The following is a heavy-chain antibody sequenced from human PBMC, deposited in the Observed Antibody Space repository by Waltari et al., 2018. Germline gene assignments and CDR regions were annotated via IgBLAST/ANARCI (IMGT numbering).Heavy chain of an antibody. V-gene: IGHV3-21*06. Sequence: VRLVESGGGRVEPGESLRLSCVGSGFSFDEYSLNWVRQAPGKCLEWVSSLNNGGDYKGYADSVEGRFTSSRDNDKNTLYLQMNDLRVDDTAIYYCARGKAFDPWGQGTRVNVSS. J-gene: IGHJ5*02. CDR2: LNNGGDYK. CDR1: GFSFDEYS. CDR3: ARGKAFDP.